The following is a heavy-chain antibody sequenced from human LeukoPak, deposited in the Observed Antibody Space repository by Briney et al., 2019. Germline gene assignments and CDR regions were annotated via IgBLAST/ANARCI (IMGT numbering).Heavy chain of an antibody. D-gene: IGHD3-10*01. Sequence: GGSLRLSCAASGFSFSMFWMSWVRQAPGKGLEWVANIKQDGSEKYYVDSVKGRFTISRDNAKNSLYLQMNSLRVEDTAVYYCARDLGYSLSGSSDYWGQGTLVTVSS. J-gene: IGHJ4*02. CDR3: ARDLGYSLSGSSDY. CDR2: IKQDGSEK. V-gene: IGHV3-7*01. CDR1: GFSFSMFW.